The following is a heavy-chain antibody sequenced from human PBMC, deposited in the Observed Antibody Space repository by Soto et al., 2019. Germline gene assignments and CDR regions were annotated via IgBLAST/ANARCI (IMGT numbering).Heavy chain of an antibody. Sequence: QVQLQESGPGLVKPSGTLSLTCAVSSGSISSSNWWSWVRQPPGKGLEWIGEIYHSGITNYNPSLKRRLTISVDKSKNRFSLKLSSVTAAETAVDCCARADSSMNFGTSWVKGTTVTVSS. J-gene: IGHJ6*03. D-gene: IGHD4-4*01. CDR3: ARADSSMNFGTS. CDR1: SGSISSSNW. CDR2: IYHSGIT. V-gene: IGHV4-4*01.